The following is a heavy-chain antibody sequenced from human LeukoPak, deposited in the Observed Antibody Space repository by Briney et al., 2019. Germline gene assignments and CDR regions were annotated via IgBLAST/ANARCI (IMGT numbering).Heavy chain of an antibody. V-gene: IGHV3-23*01. CDR2: ISGGGGST. CDR3: AKRTTATTSVDN. CDR1: GFTFSSYA. D-gene: IGHD4-17*01. J-gene: IGHJ4*02. Sequence: PGGSLRLSCAASGFTFSSYAMSWVRQAPGKGLERVSSISGGGGSTYYAESVKGRFTISRDNSKNTVHLQMNSLRTDDTAIYYCAKRTTATTSVDNWGQGTLVTVSS.